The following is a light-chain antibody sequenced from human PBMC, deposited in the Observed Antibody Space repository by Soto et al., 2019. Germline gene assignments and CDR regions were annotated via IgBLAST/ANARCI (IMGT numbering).Light chain of an antibody. CDR3: QQYGSPPLT. Sequence: EIVLTQSPGTLSLSPGEIATLSCRASQSVSSSYLAWYQQKPGQAPRLLIYAASSRATGIPDRFSGSGSGKDLTLTISRLEPEDFAVYYWQQYGSPPLTFGGGTKVEIK. CDR1: QSVSSSY. V-gene: IGKV3-20*01. CDR2: AAS. J-gene: IGKJ4*01.